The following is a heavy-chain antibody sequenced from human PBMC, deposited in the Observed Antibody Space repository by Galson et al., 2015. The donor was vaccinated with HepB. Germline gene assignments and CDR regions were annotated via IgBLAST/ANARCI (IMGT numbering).Heavy chain of an antibody. V-gene: IGHV3-21*01. D-gene: IGHD3-10*01. CDR1: GFTFSSYS. Sequence: SLRLSCAASGFTFSSYSMNWVRQAPGKGLEWVSSISSSSSYIYYADSVKGRFTISRDNAKNSLYLQMNSLRAEDTAVYYCARDGITMVRGVVDYWGQGALVTVSS. J-gene: IGHJ4*02. CDR3: ARDGITMVRGVVDY. CDR2: ISSSSSYI.